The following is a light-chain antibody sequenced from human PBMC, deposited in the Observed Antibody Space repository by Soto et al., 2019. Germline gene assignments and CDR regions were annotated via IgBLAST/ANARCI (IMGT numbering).Light chain of an antibody. V-gene: IGKV3-15*01. CDR2: GAS. J-gene: IGKJ1*01. CDR1: QSVSSN. CDR3: QQYNNWPRT. Sequence: EIVITQSPATLSVSPGERATPACRASQSVSSNLAWYQQKPGQAPRLLIYGASTRATGIPARFSGSGSGTEFTLTISSLQSEDFAVYYCQQYNNWPRTFGQGTKV.